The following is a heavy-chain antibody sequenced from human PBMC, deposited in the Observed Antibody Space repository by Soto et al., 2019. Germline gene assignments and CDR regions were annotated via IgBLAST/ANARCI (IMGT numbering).Heavy chain of an antibody. CDR1: GGTFSSHA. Sequence: QVQLVQSGAEVKKPGSSVKVSCKASGGTFSSHAISWVRQAPGQGLEWMGGIIPFFKATNYAQKFQGRVTITADDSTSTAYMDLDSLRSEDTAVYYCARDVPLNYYDGTFSYYAMDVWGQGTTVTVSS. V-gene: IGHV1-69*01. CDR2: IIPFFKAT. CDR3: ARDVPLNYYDGTFSYYAMDV. J-gene: IGHJ6*02. D-gene: IGHD3-16*01.